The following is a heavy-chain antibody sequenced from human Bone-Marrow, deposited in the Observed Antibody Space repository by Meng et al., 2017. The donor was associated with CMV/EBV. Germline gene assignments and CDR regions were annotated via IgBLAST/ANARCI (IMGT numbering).Heavy chain of an antibody. J-gene: IGHJ3*02. CDR1: GGSISSGDYY. D-gene: IGHD3-22*01. CDR2: VSYSGST. V-gene: IGHV4-61*08. CDR3: ARENYYYNDAFDI. Sequence: SETLSLTCTVSGGSISSGDYYWSWIRQPPGKGLEWIGYVSYSGSTNYNPSLKSRVTISVDTSKNQFSLKLSSVTAADTAVYYCARENYYYNDAFDIWGQGTMVTVSS.